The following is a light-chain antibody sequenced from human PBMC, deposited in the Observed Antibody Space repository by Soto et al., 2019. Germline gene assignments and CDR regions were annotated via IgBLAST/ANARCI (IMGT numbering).Light chain of an antibody. J-gene: IGLJ2*01. CDR2: DVS. Sequence: QSALTQPASVSGSPGQSIAISCTGTSSDVGAHNYVSWYQQHPGKAPKLIIYDVSNRPSGVSTRFSAFKSGNTASLTISGLQAEDEADYYCSSYTYTSTLVIFGGGTKVTVL. CDR3: SSYTYTSTLVI. CDR1: SSDVGAHNY. V-gene: IGLV2-14*03.